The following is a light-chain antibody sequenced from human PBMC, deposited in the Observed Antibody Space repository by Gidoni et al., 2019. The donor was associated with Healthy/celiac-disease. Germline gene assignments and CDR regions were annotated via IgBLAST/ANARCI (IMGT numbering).Light chain of an antibody. CDR1: TRDVGGYNY. CDR2: DVS. CDR3: CSFAGSYTHYV. J-gene: IGLJ1*01. V-gene: IGLV2-11*01. Sequence: QSALTQPRSVSGSPGQSVTISCTGTTRDVGGYNYVSWYQQRPGKAPKLMIYDVSKRPSGVPDRFSGSKSGNTASLTISGLQAEDEADYYCCSFAGSYTHYVFGTGTKVTVL.